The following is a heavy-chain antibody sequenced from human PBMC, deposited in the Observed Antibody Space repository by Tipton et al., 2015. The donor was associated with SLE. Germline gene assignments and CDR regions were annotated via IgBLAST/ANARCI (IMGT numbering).Heavy chain of an antibody. CDR3: VKDLGAAADY. J-gene: IGHJ4*02. Sequence: SLRLSCAASGFTFSSYSMNWVRQAPGKGLEWVSYISSSSSTIYYADSVKGRFTISRDNSKNTLYLQMSSLRAEDTAVYYCVKDLGAAADYWGQGTLVTVSS. D-gene: IGHD6-13*01. V-gene: IGHV3-48*01. CDR2: ISSSSSTI. CDR1: GFTFSSYS.